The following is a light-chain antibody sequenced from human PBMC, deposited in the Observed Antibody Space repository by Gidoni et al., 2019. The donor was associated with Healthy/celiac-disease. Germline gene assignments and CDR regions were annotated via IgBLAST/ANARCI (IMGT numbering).Light chain of an antibody. CDR3: QQYYSPPFT. J-gene: IGKJ3*01. V-gene: IGKV4-1*01. CDR2: WAS. Sequence: DIVMTQSPDSLAVSLGERATINCKSSQSILYSSNNKNYLAWYQQKPGQPPKLLIYWASTRESGVPARFSGSGSGTDFTLTISSLQAEDVAVYYCQQYYSPPFTFGPGTNVDIK. CDR1: QSILYSSNNKNY.